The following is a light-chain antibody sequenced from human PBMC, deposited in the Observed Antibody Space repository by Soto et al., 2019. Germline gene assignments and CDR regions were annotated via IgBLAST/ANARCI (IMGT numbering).Light chain of an antibody. Sequence: EIVMTQSPATLSVSPGERATLSCRASQSVGSDLAWYQQKPGQAPRIVIYDIFNRATGVPTRISGSGSGTELTLTIRRLKSEDFEVYYCQQYNSWPLTFGGGTKVEIK. J-gene: IGKJ4*02. CDR3: QQYNSWPLT. CDR2: DIF. CDR1: QSVGSD. V-gene: IGKV3D-15*01.